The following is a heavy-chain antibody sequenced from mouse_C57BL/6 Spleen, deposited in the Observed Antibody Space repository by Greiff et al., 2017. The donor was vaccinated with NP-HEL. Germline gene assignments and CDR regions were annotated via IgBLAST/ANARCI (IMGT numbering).Heavy chain of an antibody. CDR1: GYTFTSYW. CDR2: IDPSDSYT. CDR3: ARGGGGYGSSHWYFDV. D-gene: IGHD1-1*01. Sequence: QVQLQQPGAELVMPGASVKLSCKASGYTFTSYWMHWVKQRPGQGLEWIGEIDPSDSYTNYNQKFKGKSTLTVDKSSSTAYMQLSSLTSEDSAVYYCARGGGGYGSSHWYFDVWGTGTTVTVSS. J-gene: IGHJ1*03. V-gene: IGHV1-69*01.